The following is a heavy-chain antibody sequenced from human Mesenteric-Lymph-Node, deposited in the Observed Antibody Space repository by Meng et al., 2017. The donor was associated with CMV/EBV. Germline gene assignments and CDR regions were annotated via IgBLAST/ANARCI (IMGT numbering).Heavy chain of an antibody. V-gene: IGHV3-23*01. D-gene: IGHD3/OR15-3a*01. CDR2: ISGSGGKT. Sequence: GESLKISCAASGFTFSTYAMSWVRQAPGKGLEWVAIISGSGGKTDHADSVKGRFTISRDNSNNTLYLQLNSLRAEDTAVYYCAKGRTSDCWGQGTLVTVSS. CDR3: AKGRTSDC. J-gene: IGHJ4*02. CDR1: GFTFSTYA.